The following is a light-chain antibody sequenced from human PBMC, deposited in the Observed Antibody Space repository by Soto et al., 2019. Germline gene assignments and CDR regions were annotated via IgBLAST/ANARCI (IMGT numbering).Light chain of an antibody. V-gene: IGLV2-14*01. CDR2: EVT. J-gene: IGLJ2*01. CDR1: SSDVGGYNL. CDR3: SSFTSSNTLVV. Sequence: QSALTQPASVSGSPGQSITISCTGTSSDVGGYNLVSWYQHHPGKAPKLIIYEVTNRPSGVSNRFSGSKSGNTASLTISGLQTEDESDYYCSSFTSSNTLVVFGGGTKLTVL.